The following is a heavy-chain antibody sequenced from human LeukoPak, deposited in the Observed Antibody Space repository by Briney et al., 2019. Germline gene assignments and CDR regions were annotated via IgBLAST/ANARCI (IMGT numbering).Heavy chain of an antibody. J-gene: IGHJ3*02. V-gene: IGHV4-34*01. CDR1: GGSFSGYY. Sequence: SETLSLTCAVYGGSFSGYYWSWIRQPPGKGLEWIGEINHSGSTNYNPSLKSRVTISVDTSKNQFSLKLSSVTAADTAVYYYARGPPLDIVVVVAATRSEDAFDIWGQGTMVTVSS. D-gene: IGHD2-15*01. CDR3: ARGPPLDIVVVVAATRSEDAFDI. CDR2: INHSGST.